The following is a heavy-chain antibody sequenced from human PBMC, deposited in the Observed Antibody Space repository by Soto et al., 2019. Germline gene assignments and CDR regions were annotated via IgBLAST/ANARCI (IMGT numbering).Heavy chain of an antibody. CDR2: IYYSGST. J-gene: IGHJ6*02. V-gene: IGHV4-31*03. CDR3: ARDRRTYNYYYGMDV. CDR1: GGSISSGGYY. Sequence: QVQLQESGPGLVKPSQTLSLTCTVSGGSISSGGYYWSWIRQHPGKGLEWIGYIYYSGSTYYNPSLKSRVTIXXDXSXXQFSLKLSSVTAADTAVYYCARDRRTYNYYYGMDVWGQGTTVTVSS. D-gene: IGHD3-16*01.